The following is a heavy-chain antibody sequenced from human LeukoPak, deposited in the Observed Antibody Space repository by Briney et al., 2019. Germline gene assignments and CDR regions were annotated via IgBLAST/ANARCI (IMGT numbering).Heavy chain of an antibody. V-gene: IGHV1-18*01. CDR1: GYTFTSYG. CDR3: ARAPSIVGATRSDY. CDR2: ISAYNGNT. Sequence: GASVTVSCKASGYTFTSYGISWVRQAPGQGLEWMGWISAYNGNTNYAQKLQGRVTMTTDTSTSTAYTELRSLRSDDTAVYYCARAPSIVGATRSDYWGQGTLVTVSS. J-gene: IGHJ4*02. D-gene: IGHD1-26*01.